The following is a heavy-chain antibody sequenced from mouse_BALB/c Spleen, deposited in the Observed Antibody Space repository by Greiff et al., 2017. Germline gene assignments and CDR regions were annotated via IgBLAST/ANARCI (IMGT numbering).Heavy chain of an antibody. CDR2: IWSGGST. V-gene: IGHV2-2*02. CDR3: ASLYGPMDY. Sequence: VHLVESGPGLVQPSQSLSITCTVSGFSLTSYGVHWVRQSPGKGLEWLGVIWSGGSTDYNAAFISRLSISKDNSKSQVFFKMNSLQANDTAIYYCASLYGPMDYWGQGTSVTVSS. J-gene: IGHJ4*01. D-gene: IGHD1-1*02. CDR1: GFSLTSYG.